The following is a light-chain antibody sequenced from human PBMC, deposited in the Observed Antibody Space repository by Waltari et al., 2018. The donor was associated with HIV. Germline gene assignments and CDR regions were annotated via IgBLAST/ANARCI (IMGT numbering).Light chain of an antibody. Sequence: QSALTQPPSASGSPGQSVTISCTGTRSDVGGYNYVSWYPQHPGKAPKHMILDVSKRPSGGPDRFSGSKSGNTAFLTVSGLQAEDEADYYCKSYAGSSNPYVFGTGTKVTVL. CDR3: KSYAGSSNPYV. V-gene: IGLV2-8*01. CDR2: DVS. J-gene: IGLJ1*01. CDR1: RSDVGGYNY.